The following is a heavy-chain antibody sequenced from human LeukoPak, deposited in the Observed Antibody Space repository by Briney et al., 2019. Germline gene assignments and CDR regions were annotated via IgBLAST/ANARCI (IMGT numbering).Heavy chain of an antibody. J-gene: IGHJ3*02. CDR3: ASGFGGSYLTEIYAFDI. D-gene: IGHD1-26*01. Sequence: GASVNVSCKSSGYTYPSYYMHWVRQARGQGLEGMGIINPSCCSTSYAQKFQGRVTMNRHMPTRKVYVALSGQRSEDTAVYYCASGFGGSYLTEIYAFDIWGQGTMVTVSS. V-gene: IGHV1-46*01. CDR2: INPSCCST. CDR1: GYTYPSYY.